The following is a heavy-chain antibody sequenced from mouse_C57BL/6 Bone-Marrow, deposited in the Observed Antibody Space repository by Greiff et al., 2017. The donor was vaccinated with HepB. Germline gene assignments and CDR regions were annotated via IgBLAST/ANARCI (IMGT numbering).Heavy chain of an antibody. D-gene: IGHD4-1*01. CDR1: GYTFTSYW. CDR2: IYPGSGST. CDR3: ARRANWERGFAY. V-gene: IGHV1-55*01. J-gene: IGHJ3*01. Sequence: QVQLQQPGAELVKPGASVKMSCKASGYTFTSYWITWVKQRPGQGLEWIGDIYPGSGSTNYNEKFKSKATLTVDTSSSTAYMQLSSLTSEDSAVYYCARRANWERGFAYWGQGTLVTVSA.